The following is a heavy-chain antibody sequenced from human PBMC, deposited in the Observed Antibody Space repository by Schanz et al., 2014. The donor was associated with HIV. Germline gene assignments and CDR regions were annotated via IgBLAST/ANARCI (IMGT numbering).Heavy chain of an antibody. CDR2: ISAYSGNT. D-gene: IGHD3-10*01. Sequence: QVQLVQSGAEVKKPGASVKVSCKASGYTFTSYGISWVRQAPGQGLEWMEWISAYSGNTDFAQKIQDRVSMTTDTSTSTAYMELRSLRSDDTAVYYCARGTYYGSGSYTLDYWGQGTLVTVSS. CDR1: GYTFTSYG. CDR3: ARGTYYGSGSYTLDY. V-gene: IGHV1-18*01. J-gene: IGHJ4*02.